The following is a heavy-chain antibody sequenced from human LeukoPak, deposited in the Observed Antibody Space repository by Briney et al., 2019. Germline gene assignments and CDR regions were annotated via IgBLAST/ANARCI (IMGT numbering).Heavy chain of an antibody. Sequence: PSETLSLTCTVSGGSISSYYWSWIRQPPGKGLECIGYIYYSGSTNYNPSLKSRVTISVDTSKNQFSLKLSSVTAADTAVYYCAMAGYCSSTSCYLFPHYYYYYGMDVWGQGTTVTVSS. V-gene: IGHV4-59*01. D-gene: IGHD2-2*01. CDR3: AMAGYCSSTSCYLFPHYYYYYGMDV. CDR1: GGSISSYY. J-gene: IGHJ6*02. CDR2: IYYSGST.